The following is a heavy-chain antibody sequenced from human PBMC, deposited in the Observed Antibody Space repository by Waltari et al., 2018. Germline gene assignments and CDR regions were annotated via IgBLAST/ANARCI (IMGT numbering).Heavy chain of an antibody. Sequence: QLQLQESGPGLVKPSETLYLTCTVSGGSISSSSYYWGWIRQPPVKVLEWIGSIYYIVRTYYNPSLKSRVTISVYTSKNQFSLKLSSVTAADTAVYYCANAGYSSSWDNWFDPWGQGTLVTVSS. V-gene: IGHV4-39*07. J-gene: IGHJ5*02. D-gene: IGHD6-13*01. CDR1: GGSISSSSYY. CDR3: ANAGYSSSWDNWFDP. CDR2: IYYIVRT.